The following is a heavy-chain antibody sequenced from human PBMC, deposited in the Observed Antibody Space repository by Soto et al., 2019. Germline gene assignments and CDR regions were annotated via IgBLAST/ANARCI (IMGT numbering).Heavy chain of an antibody. D-gene: IGHD3-22*01. Sequence: NPGGSLRLSCAASGFTFSDYYMSWIRQAPGKGLEWVSYISSSGSTIYYADSVKGRFTISRDNAKNSLYLQMNSLRAEDTAVYYCARAHLEGLYYSSGPHDAFDIWGQGTMVTVSS. CDR2: ISSSGSTI. CDR1: GFTFSDYY. V-gene: IGHV3-11*01. CDR3: ARAHLEGLYYSSGPHDAFDI. J-gene: IGHJ3*02.